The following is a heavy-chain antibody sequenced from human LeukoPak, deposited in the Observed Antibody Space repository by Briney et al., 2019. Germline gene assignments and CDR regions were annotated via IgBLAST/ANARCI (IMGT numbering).Heavy chain of an antibody. D-gene: IGHD3-3*01. Sequence: ASVKVSCKVSGYTLTELSMHWVRQAPGKGVEWMGGFYPEDGETIYAQKFQGRVTMTEDTSTDTAYMELSSLRSEDTAVYYCATGRGYDFWSDLDYWGQGTLVTVSS. CDR1: GYTLTELS. CDR2: FYPEDGET. CDR3: ATGRGYDFWSDLDY. J-gene: IGHJ4*02. V-gene: IGHV1-24*01.